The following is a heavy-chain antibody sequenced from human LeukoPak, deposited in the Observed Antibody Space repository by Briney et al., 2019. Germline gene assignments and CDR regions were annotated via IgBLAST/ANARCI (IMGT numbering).Heavy chain of an antibody. CDR3: ARNYYRDSDSWGYFDY. CDR1: GFTFRGYD. Sequence: GGSLRLSCIASGFTFRGYDMSWVRQTPGKGLVWVAFIRFNGDTQNYSDSVKGRFTISRDNSKSTLFLQVSSLRAEDTAMYYCARNYYRDSDSWGYFDYWGQGTLVTVSS. J-gene: IGHJ4*02. V-gene: IGHV3-30*02. D-gene: IGHD3-10*01. CDR2: IRFNGDTQ.